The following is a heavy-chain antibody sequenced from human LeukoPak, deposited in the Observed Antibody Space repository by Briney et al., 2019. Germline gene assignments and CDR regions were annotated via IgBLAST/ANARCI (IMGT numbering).Heavy chain of an antibody. CDR2: ISSSSYI. CDR3: ARALIRITIFGVVTDYGMDV. V-gene: IGHV3-21*01. D-gene: IGHD3-3*01. Sequence: GGFLRLSCAASGFTFSSYSMNWVRQAPGKGLEWVSSISSSSYIYYADSVKGRFTISRDNAKNSLYLQMNSLRAEDTAVYYCARALIRITIFGVVTDYGMDVWGQGTTVTVSS. CDR1: GFTFSSYS. J-gene: IGHJ6*02.